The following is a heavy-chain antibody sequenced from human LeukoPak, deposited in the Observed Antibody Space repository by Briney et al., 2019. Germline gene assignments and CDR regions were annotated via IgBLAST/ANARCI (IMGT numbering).Heavy chain of an antibody. CDR1: GGSFSGYY. D-gene: IGHD6-19*01. Sequence: SETLSLTCAVYGGSFSGYYWSWIHQPPGKGLEWIGEINHSGSTNYNPSLKSRVTISVDTSKNQFSLKLSSVTAADTAVYYCARGIAVAGTAYYFDYWGQGTLVTVSS. CDR2: INHSGST. J-gene: IGHJ4*02. CDR3: ARGIAVAGTAYYFDY. V-gene: IGHV4-34*01.